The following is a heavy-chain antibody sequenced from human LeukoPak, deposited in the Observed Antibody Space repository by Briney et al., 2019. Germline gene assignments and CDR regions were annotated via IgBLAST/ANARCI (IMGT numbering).Heavy chain of an antibody. V-gene: IGHV1-18*01. CDR1: GYTSSSYG. CDR3: ARDVPGSIGTTARFDP. Sequence: GASVKVSCKSSGYTSSSYGISWMRQAPGQGLEWMGWISTYNGNTNYAQNFQGRVTMTTDTSTSTAYMELKSLRSDDTAVYYCARDVPGSIGTTARFDPWGQGTLVTVSS. D-gene: IGHD1-1*01. J-gene: IGHJ5*02. CDR2: ISTYNGNT.